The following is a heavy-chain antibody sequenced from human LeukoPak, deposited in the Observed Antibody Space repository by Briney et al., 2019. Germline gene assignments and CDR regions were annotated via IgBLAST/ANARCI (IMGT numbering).Heavy chain of an antibody. CDR2: IYYSGST. Sequence: SETLSLTCTVSGGSISSYYWSWIRQPPGKGLEWIGYIYYSGSTNYNPSLKSRVTISVDTSKSQFSLKLSSVTAADTAVYYCASQGRYYDFWSGYSDYYYYMDVWGKGTTVTVSS. CDR3: ASQGRYYDFWSGYSDYYYYMDV. V-gene: IGHV4-59*01. J-gene: IGHJ6*03. CDR1: GGSISSYY. D-gene: IGHD3-3*01.